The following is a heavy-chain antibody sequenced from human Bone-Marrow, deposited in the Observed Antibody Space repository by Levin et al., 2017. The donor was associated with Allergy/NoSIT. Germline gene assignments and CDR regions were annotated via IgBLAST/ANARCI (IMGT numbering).Heavy chain of an antibody. J-gene: IGHJ3*02. Sequence: SETLSLTCNVSGGSVSAYYWSWIRQPPGKGLEWIGHIYHSGSANYNPSLKSRVILSIDTSNNQFSLKMTSVTAADTAVYYCARDPRSAFDTWGRGTKVTVSS. CDR3: ARDPRSAFDT. V-gene: IGHV4-59*02. CDR2: IYHSGSA. CDR1: GGSVSAYY.